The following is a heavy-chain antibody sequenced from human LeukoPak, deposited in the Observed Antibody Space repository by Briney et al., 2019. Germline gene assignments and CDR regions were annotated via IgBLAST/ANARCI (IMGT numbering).Heavy chain of an antibody. J-gene: IGHJ3*02. D-gene: IGHD3-10*01. CDR1: VYTFTSYY. Sequence: ASVKVSCKASVYTFTSYYMHWVRQAPRQGLEWMGIINPSGGSTSYAQKFQGRVTMTRDTSTSTVYMELSSLRSEDTAVYYCARIGDLDAFDIWGQGTMVTVSS. V-gene: IGHV1-46*03. CDR2: INPSGGST. CDR3: ARIGDLDAFDI.